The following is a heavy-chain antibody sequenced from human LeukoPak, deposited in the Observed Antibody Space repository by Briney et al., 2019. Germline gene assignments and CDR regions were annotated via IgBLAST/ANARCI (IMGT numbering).Heavy chain of an antibody. Sequence: ASVKASCKASGYTFTGYYMHWVRQAPGQGLEWMGWINPNSGGTNYAQKFQGRVTMTRDTSISTAYMELSRLRSDDTAVYYCARVASSWYRAQYNWFDPWGQGTLVTVSS. CDR1: GYTFTGYY. V-gene: IGHV1-2*02. D-gene: IGHD6-13*01. CDR2: INPNSGGT. J-gene: IGHJ5*02. CDR3: ARVASSWYRAQYNWFDP.